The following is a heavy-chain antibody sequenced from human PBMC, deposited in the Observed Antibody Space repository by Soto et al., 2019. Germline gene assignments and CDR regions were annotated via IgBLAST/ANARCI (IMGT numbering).Heavy chain of an antibody. J-gene: IGHJ4*02. CDR2: ISAYNGNT. D-gene: IGHD5-12*01. V-gene: IGHV1-18*01. CDR3: ARDYPSVANGGIDY. Sequence: ASVKVSFKASGYTFTSYGISWVRQAPGQGLEWMGWISAYNGNTNYAQKLQGRVTMTTDTSTSTAYMELRSLRSDDTAVYYCARDYPSVANGGIDYWGQGTLVTVSS. CDR1: GYTFTSYG.